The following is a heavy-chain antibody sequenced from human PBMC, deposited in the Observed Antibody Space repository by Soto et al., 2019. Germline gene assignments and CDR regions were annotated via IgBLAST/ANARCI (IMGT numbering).Heavy chain of an antibody. V-gene: IGHV3-23*01. D-gene: IGHD2-2*01. CDR3: AKDGVVVPAGMGSYYYYMDV. J-gene: IGHJ6*03. CDR1: GFTFSSYP. CDR2: ISGSGGST. Sequence: GGSLRLSCAASGFTFSSYPMSWVRQAPGKGLEWVSAISGSGGSTYYADSVKGRFTISRDNSKNTLYLQMNSLRAEDTAVYYCAKDGVVVPAGMGSYYYYMDVWGKGTTVTVSS.